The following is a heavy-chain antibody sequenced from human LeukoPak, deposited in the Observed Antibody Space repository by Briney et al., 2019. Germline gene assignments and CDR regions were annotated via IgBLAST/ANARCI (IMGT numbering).Heavy chain of an antibody. CDR2: ISGSGGST. V-gene: IGHV3-23*01. CDR1: GFTFSSYA. J-gene: IGHJ3*02. D-gene: IGHD3-3*01. CDR3: ARDSFVYGGKPSYYDFWSGYLSAFDI. Sequence: GGSLRLSCAASGFTFSSYAMSWVRQAPGKGLEWVSAISGSGGSTYYTDSVKGRFTISRDNSKNTLYLQMNSLRAEDTAVYYCARDSFVYGGKPSYYDFWSGYLSAFDIWGQGTMVTVSS.